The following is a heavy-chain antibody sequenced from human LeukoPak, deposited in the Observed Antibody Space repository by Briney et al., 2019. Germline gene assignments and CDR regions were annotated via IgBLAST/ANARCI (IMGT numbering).Heavy chain of an antibody. CDR1: GFTFSSDS. D-gene: IGHD4-23*01. Sequence: PGGYLRLSCAASGFTFSSDSMDWVRQAPGEGLEWVSSVSSSSNNVYYADSVKGRFNISRDNGKNSLYLLMNSLRAEDTAVYYCVYGGGYFQHWGQGTLVTVSS. J-gene: IGHJ1*01. CDR2: VSSSSNNV. CDR3: VYGGGYFQH. V-gene: IGHV3-21*01.